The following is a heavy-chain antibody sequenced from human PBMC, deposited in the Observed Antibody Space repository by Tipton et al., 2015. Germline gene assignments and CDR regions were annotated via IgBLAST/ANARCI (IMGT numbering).Heavy chain of an antibody. Sequence: QVQLVQSGAEVKKPGASVGVSCKASGYTFITYNMHWVRQDPGQGLEWMGFINPRGGTITNTQSFQGRVTLTRDTSTSTVYMELTSLRSEDTAMYYCVRGGAVSGQRTPFDYWGQGTLVTVSS. CDR2: INPRGGTI. J-gene: IGHJ4*02. D-gene: IGHD1-26*01. CDR3: VRGGAVSGQRTPFDY. CDR1: GYTFITYN. V-gene: IGHV1-46*03.